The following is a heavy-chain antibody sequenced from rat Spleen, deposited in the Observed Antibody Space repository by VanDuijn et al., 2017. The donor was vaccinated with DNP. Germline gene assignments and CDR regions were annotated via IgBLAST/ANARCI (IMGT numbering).Heavy chain of an antibody. CDR2: ITYDGGST. V-gene: IGHV5-22*01. J-gene: IGHJ2*01. Sequence: EVQLVGSGGGLVQPGRSLKLSCAASGFTFSHYYMAWVRQAPTKGLEWVAYITYDGGSTYYRDSVKGRFTISRDNAKSTLYLQINSLRSEDMATYYCARHVLPLRVWDYWGQGVMVTVSS. CDR3: ARHVLPLRVWDY. D-gene: IGHD1-4*01. CDR1: GFTFSHYY.